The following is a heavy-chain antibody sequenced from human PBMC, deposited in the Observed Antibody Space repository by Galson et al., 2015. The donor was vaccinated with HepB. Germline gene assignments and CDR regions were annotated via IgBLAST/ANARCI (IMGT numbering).Heavy chain of an antibody. CDR1: GFTFSSYA. V-gene: IGHV3-23*01. D-gene: IGHD6-19*01. Sequence: SLRLSCAASGFTFSSYAMSWVRQAPGKGLEWVSAISGSGGSTYYADSVKGRFTISRDNSKNTLYLQMNSLRAEDTAVYYCAKPRAGGWYGDDDAFDIWGQGTMVTVSS. J-gene: IGHJ3*02. CDR2: ISGSGGST. CDR3: AKPRAGGWYGDDDAFDI.